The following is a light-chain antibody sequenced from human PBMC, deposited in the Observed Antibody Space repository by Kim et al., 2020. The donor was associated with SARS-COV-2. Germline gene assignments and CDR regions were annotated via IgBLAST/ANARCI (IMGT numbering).Light chain of an antibody. CDR3: QPWEGGPYV. CDR1: KLGDKY. CDR2: QDS. V-gene: IGLV3-1*01. Sequence: SYELTQPPSVSVSPGQTASITCSGDKLGDKYACWYQQKPGQSPVLVIYQDSKRPSGIPERFSGSNSGTTPTLPIRGPQPREEVTYYCQPWEGGPYVFG. J-gene: IGLJ1*01.